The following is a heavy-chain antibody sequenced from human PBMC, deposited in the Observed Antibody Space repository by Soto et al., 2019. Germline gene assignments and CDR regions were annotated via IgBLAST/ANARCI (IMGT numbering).Heavy chain of an antibody. D-gene: IGHD1-26*01. V-gene: IGHV3-7*01. CDR3: ARGGCNSGSHYCLDC. CDR2: IKEDGSEK. CDR1: GFIFSTQC. J-gene: IGHJ4*02. Sequence: EVQLVESGGGLVQPGGSLRLSCAASGFIFSTQCMTWVRQPPGKGLEWVANIKEDGSEKYYVDSVKGRFTIARDNPKNSLYLQMNTLRAEDTAVYYCARGGCNSGSHYCLDCWGQGTLVTVSS.